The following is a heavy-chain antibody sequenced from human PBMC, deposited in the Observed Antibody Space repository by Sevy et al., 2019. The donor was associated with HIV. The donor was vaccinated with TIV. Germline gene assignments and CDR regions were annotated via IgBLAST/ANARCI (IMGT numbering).Heavy chain of an antibody. V-gene: IGHV1-2*02. J-gene: IGHJ3*02. CDR3: ARAGPVVVPAGAAFDI. Sequence: ASVKVSCKASGGTFSSYAISWVRQAPGQGLEWMGWINPNSGGTNYAQKFQGRVTMTRDTSISTAYMELSRLRSDDTAVYYCARAGPVVVPAGAAFDIWGQGTMVTVSS. CDR1: GGTFSSYA. D-gene: IGHD2-2*01. CDR2: INPNSGGT.